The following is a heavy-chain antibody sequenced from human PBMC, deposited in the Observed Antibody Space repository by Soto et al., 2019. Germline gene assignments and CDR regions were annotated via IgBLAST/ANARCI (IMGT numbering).Heavy chain of an antibody. J-gene: IGHJ4*02. CDR2: IIPVVSMA. CDR3: XXXMXXXXDS. D-gene: IGHD2-8*01. Sequence: QVQLVQSGAEMREPGSSVRVSCKASGGSLDSLTISWLRQAPGQGLEWMGRIIPVVSMASSAEKFQDRIKIDADKSTNTIYMEVXNXXXXXXXXXXXXXXMXXXXDSWXQGT. V-gene: IGHV1-69*02. CDR1: GGSLDSLT.